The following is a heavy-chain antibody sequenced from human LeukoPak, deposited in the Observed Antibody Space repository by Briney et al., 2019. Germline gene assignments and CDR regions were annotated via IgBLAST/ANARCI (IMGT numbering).Heavy chain of an antibody. V-gene: IGHV3-15*01. D-gene: IGHD3-22*01. CDR3: TTGPHSSGYYPNFDY. Sequence: GGSLRLSCAASGFTFSNAWMSWVRQAPGKGLEWVGRIKSKTDGGTTDHAAPVKGTFTISRDDSKNTLYLQMNSLKTEDTAVYYCTTGPHSSGYYPNFDYWGQGTLVTVSS. J-gene: IGHJ4*02. CDR2: IKSKTDGGTT. CDR1: GFTFSNAW.